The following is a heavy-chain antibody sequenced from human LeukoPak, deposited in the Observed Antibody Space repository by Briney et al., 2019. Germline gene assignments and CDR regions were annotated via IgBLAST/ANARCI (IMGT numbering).Heavy chain of an antibody. D-gene: IGHD3-22*01. CDR1: GGSISDYY. CDR2: IYYSGNT. CDR3: AGEDYFDSSGYASWRFDI. Sequence: SETLSLTCTVSGGSISDYYWTWLRQPPGKGLEWIGHIYYSGNTIYNPSLKSRVTISVDTSKNQFSLKLTSVTTADTAVYYCAGEDYFDSSGYASWRFDIWGQGTMVTVSS. V-gene: IGHV4-59*01. J-gene: IGHJ3*02.